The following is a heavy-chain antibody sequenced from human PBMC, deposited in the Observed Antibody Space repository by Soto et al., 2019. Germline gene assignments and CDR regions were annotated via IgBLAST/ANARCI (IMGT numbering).Heavy chain of an antibody. Sequence: ASVKVSCKVSGYTLTELSMHWVRQAPGKGLEWMGGFDPEDGETIYAQKFQGRVTMTEDTSTDTAYMELSSLRSEDTAVYYCATGKGVVVLLDYWGQGTLVTVSS. CDR1: GYTLTELS. J-gene: IGHJ4*02. D-gene: IGHD3-10*01. V-gene: IGHV1-24*01. CDR2: FDPEDGET. CDR3: ATGKGVVVLLDY.